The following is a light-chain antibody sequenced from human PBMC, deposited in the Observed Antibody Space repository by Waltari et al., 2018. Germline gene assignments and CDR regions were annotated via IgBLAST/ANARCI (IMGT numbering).Light chain of an antibody. CDR3: SSYSSISTLV. CDR2: DVT. Sequence: QSALTQPASVSGSPGQSITISRTGTSSDVGGFNYVSWYQQHPGEAPKLLLYDVTQRPSGVSNRFSGSKSANTASLTISGLQAGDEAHYYCSSYSSISTLVFGGGTKLTVL. J-gene: IGLJ2*01. V-gene: IGLV2-14*03. CDR1: SSDVGGFNY.